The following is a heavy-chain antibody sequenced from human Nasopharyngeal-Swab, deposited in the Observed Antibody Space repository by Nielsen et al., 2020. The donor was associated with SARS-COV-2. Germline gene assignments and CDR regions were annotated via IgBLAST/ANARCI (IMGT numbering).Heavy chain of an antibody. CDR2: IDNDGRRT. J-gene: IGHJ4*02. V-gene: IGHV3-74*01. CDR1: GFSFSTYW. Sequence: GESLKISCAASGFSFSTYWMDWVRQAPGKGPEWVSRIDNDGRRTFYADLVKGRFTISRDNTKNTLYLQMNSLSAEDTALYCCVKYGSGWGQGTLVTVSS. D-gene: IGHD6-19*01. CDR3: VKYGSG.